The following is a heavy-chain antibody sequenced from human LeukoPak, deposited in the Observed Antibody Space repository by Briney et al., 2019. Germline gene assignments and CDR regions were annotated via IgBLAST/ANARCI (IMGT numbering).Heavy chain of an antibody. D-gene: IGHD2-15*01. V-gene: IGHV3-23*01. CDR2: ISDSGDYT. J-gene: IGHJ4*02. CDR3: AKGRSGFHY. Sequence: ETLSLTCTVSGYSISSGYYWGWIRQPPGKGLEWVSGISDSGDYTYYADSVRGRFTISRDNSKNTLYLQMNSLRAEDTAVYYCAKGRSGFHYWGQGTLVTVSS. CDR1: GYSISSGYY.